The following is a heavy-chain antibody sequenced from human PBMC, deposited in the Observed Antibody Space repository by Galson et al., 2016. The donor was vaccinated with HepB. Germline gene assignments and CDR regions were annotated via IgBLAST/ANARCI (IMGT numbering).Heavy chain of an antibody. CDR3: ATDFGGWYPN. CDR2: MYNDGST. V-gene: IGHV3-53*01. D-gene: IGHD6-19*01. CDR1: GFTVSRNH. J-gene: IGHJ4*02. Sequence: SLRLSCAASGFTVSRNHMSWVRQAPGKGPEWVSVMYNDGSTYYADTVKGRFTISRDNSKNTLYLQMDSLRDGDTAVYYCATDFGGWYPNWGQGTLVTVSS.